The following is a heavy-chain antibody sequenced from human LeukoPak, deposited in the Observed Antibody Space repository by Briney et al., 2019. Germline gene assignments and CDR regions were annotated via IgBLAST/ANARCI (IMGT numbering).Heavy chain of an antibody. J-gene: IGHJ4*02. D-gene: IGHD6-19*01. CDR3: ARVQWLGTFYFDY. CDR2: IYYSGST. CDR1: GGSISSYY. V-gene: IGHV4-59*01. Sequence: SETLSLTCTVSGGSISSYYWSRIRQPPGKGLEWIGYIYYSGSTNYNPSLKSRVTISVDTSKNQFSLKLSSVTAADTAVYYCARVQWLGTFYFDYWGQGTLVTVSS.